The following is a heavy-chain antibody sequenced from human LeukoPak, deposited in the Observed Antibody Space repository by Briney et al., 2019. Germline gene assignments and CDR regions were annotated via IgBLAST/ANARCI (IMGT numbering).Heavy chain of an antibody. J-gene: IGHJ4*02. CDR1: GFTFSSHG. D-gene: IGHD4-23*01. CDR2: ISYDGSNK. V-gene: IGHV3-30*03. CDR3: AIPNPTGTVAQEKFDY. Sequence: GGSLRLSCAASGFTFSSHGMHWVRQAPGKGLEWVAVISYDGSNKYYADSVKGRFTISRDNSKNTLYLQMNSLRAEDTAVYYCAIPNPTGTVAQEKFDYWGQGTLVTVSS.